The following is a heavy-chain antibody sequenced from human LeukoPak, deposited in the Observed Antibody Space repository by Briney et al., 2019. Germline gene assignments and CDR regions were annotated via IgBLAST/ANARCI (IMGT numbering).Heavy chain of an antibody. CDR1: GFTFSSYA. Sequence: PGGSLRLSCAASGFTFSSYAMHWVRQAPGKGLEWVAVISYDGSNKYYADSVKGRFTISRDNAKNSPYLQMNSLRAEDTAVYYCARGLDFWSGYPCDYWGQGTLVTVSS. D-gene: IGHD3-3*01. CDR3: ARGLDFWSGYPCDY. CDR2: ISYDGSNK. J-gene: IGHJ4*02. V-gene: IGHV3-30*04.